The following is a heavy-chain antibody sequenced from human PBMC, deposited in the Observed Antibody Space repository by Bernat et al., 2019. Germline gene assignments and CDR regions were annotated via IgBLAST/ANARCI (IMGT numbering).Heavy chain of an antibody. CDR1: GGSISSYY. J-gene: IGHJ4*02. CDR2: IYYSGST. Sequence: QVQLQESGPGLVKPSETLSLTCTVSGGSISSYYWSWIRQPPGKGLEWIGYIYYSGSTNYNPSLKSRVPISVDTSNNQFSLKLSSVTAADTAVYYCARARGGHYFDYWGQGTLVTVSS. CDR3: ARARGGHYFDY. V-gene: IGHV4-59*01. D-gene: IGHD3-10*01.